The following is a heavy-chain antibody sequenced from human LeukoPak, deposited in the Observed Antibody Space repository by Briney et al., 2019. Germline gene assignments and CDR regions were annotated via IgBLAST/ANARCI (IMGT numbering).Heavy chain of an antibody. CDR3: ATQRPTGAVDY. D-gene: IGHD1-1*01. CDR1: GFAISTYW. Sequence: GGSLRLSCAASGFAISTYWMSWVRQAPGKGLEWVANIRQDGGQKYYVDSVKGRFTISRDNAKNSVYLQMDSLRAEDTAVYSCATQRPTGAVDYWGQGTLVTVSS. V-gene: IGHV3-7*01. CDR2: IRQDGGQK. J-gene: IGHJ4*02.